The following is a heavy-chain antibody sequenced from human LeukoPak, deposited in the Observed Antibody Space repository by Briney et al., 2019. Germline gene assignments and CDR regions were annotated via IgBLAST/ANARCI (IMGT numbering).Heavy chain of an antibody. J-gene: IGHJ4*02. V-gene: IGHV1-69*06. D-gene: IGHD6-13*01. CDR1: GGTFSSYA. CDR3: ARTLYIAAAPGGFDY. Sequence: SVKVSCKASGGTFSSYAISWVRQAPGQGLEWMGGIIPSLGTANYAQKFKGRVTITADKSTSTAYMELSSLRSDDTAVYYCARTLYIAAAPGGFDYWGQGTLVAVSS. CDR2: IIPSLGTA.